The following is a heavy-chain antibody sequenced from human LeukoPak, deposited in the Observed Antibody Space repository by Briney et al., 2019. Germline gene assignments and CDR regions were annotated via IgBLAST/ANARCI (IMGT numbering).Heavy chain of an antibody. CDR1: GLTVSSNY. D-gene: IGHD2-2*01. V-gene: IGHV3-21*01. CDR3: ARLRGYCSSTSCYVAFDI. CDR2: ISSSSSYI. Sequence: PGGSLRLSCAASGLTVSSNYMSWVRQAPGKGLEWVSSISSSSSYIYCADSVKGRFTISRDNAKNSLYLQMNSLRAEDTAVYYCARLRGYCSSTSCYVAFDIWGQGTMVTVSS. J-gene: IGHJ3*02.